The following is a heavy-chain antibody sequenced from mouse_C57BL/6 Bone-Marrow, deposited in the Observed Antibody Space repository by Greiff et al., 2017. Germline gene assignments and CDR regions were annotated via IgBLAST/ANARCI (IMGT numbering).Heavy chain of an antibody. Sequence: QGHRQTPGAELVRPGTSVKLSCKASGYTFTSYWMHWVKQRPGQGLAWIGVIDPSDSYTNYTQKFKGKATLTVDPSSSPAYIQLSSLTSEDSAVYYCANSHDGYPYSYAIDYWGQGTSVTVSS. J-gene: IGHJ4*01. V-gene: IGHV1-59*01. D-gene: IGHD2-3*01. CDR1: GYTFTSYW. CDR3: ANSHDGYPYSYAIDY. CDR2: IDPSDSYT.